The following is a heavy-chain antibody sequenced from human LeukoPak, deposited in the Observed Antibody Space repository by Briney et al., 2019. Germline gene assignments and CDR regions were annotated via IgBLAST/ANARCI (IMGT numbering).Heavy chain of an antibody. D-gene: IGHD2-15*01. CDR2: IYSGGST. J-gene: IGHJ4*02. V-gene: IGHV3-66*01. Sequence: GGSLRLSCAASGFTVSSNYMSWVRQAPGKGLEWVSVIYSGGSTYYADSVKGRFTISRDNSKNTLYLQMNSLRAEDTAVYYCAREPLSSGGSCYREFDYWGQGTLVTVSS. CDR1: GFTVSSNY. CDR3: AREPLSSGGSCYREFDY.